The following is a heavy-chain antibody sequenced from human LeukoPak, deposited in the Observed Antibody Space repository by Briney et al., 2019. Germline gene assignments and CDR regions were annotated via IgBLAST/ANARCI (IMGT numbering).Heavy chain of an antibody. Sequence: SETLSLTCTVSGGSISSSSHYWGWIRQPPGKGLEWIGSIYYSGSTYYNPSLKSRVTISVDTSKNQFSLKLSSVTAADTAVYYCARQGGIVVVPAAIYFDYWGQGTLVTVSS. CDR2: IYYSGST. V-gene: IGHV4-39*01. J-gene: IGHJ4*02. D-gene: IGHD2-2*01. CDR3: ARQGGIVVVPAAIYFDY. CDR1: GGSISSSSHY.